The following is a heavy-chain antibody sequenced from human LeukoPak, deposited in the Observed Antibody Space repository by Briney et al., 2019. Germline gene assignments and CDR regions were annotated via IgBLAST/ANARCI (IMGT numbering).Heavy chain of an antibody. CDR3: ARGMSYYYYYGMDV. V-gene: IGHV3-20*01. J-gene: IGHJ6*02. CDR1: GFTFSSYA. CDR2: INWNGGST. Sequence: GGSLRLSCAASGFTFSSYAMSWVRQAPGKGLEWVSGINWNGGSTGYADSVKGRFTISRDNAKNSLYLQMNSLRAEDTALYHCARGMSYYYYYGMDVWGQGTTVTVSS.